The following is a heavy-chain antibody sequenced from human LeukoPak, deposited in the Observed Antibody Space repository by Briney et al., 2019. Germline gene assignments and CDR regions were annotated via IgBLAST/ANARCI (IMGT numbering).Heavy chain of an antibody. Sequence: SGPTLVNPTQTLTLTCTFSGFSLTTGGMRVSWIRQPPGKALEWLARIDWDDDKFYSPSLKARLTISKDTSKNQVVLTMTNMDPVDTATYYCARISPEAYSGSYPFDYWGQGTLVTVSS. V-gene: IGHV2-70*04. CDR2: IDWDDDK. D-gene: IGHD1-26*01. J-gene: IGHJ4*02. CDR1: GFSLTTGGMR. CDR3: ARISPEAYSGSYPFDY.